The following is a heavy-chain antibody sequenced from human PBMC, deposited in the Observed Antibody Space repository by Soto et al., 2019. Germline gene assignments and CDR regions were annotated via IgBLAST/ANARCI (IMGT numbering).Heavy chain of an antibody. CDR1: GFTFSDYA. CDR2: VSHDGRNT. V-gene: IGHV3-30*18. CDR3: AKGGRQWLVTSDFNY. D-gene: IGHD6-19*01. J-gene: IGHJ4*02. Sequence: VQLVESGGGVVQPGRSLRLSCAASGFTFSDYAMHWVRQAPGKGLEWVAVVSHDGRNTNYADSVKGRFTISRDSSKNTVSLEMTSLRAEDTAVYYCAKGGRQWLVTSDFNYWGQGARVTVSS.